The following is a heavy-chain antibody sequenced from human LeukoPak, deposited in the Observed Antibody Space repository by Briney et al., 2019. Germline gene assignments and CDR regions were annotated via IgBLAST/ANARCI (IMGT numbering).Heavy chain of an antibody. V-gene: IGHV6-1*01. CDR2: AYYRSKWHI. J-gene: IGHJ4*02. CDR1: GDSVSISSSA. Sequence: SQTLSLTCAISGDSVSISSSAWSWIRQSPSRGLGWLGRAYYRSKWHIDYAESVKSRITINPDTSENEFSLQLNSVTPEDTAVYYCARNLRPDFDYWGQGTLVTVSS. CDR3: ARNLRPDFDY.